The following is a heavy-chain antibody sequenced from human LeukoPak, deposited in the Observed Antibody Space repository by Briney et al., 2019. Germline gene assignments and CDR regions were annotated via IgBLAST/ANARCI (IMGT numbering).Heavy chain of an antibody. V-gene: IGHV3-7*01. CDR3: ARTTGTTFRWFDP. CDR1: GFTFSSYW. J-gene: IGHJ5*02. CDR2: IKLDGSEK. D-gene: IGHD1-1*01. Sequence: GGSLRLSCAASGFTFSSYWMSWVRQAPGKGLEWAANIKLDGSEKYYVDSVKGRFTISRDNAKNSLYLQMNSLRAEDTAVYYCARTTGTTFRWFDPWGQGTLVTVSS.